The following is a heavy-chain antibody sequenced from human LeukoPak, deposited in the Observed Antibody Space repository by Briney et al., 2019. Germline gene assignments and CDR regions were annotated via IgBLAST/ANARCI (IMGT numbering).Heavy chain of an antibody. CDR1: GGSISSGGYY. D-gene: IGHD4-17*01. V-gene: IGHV4-31*03. CDR2: IYYSGST. Sequence: AQTLSLTCTVSGGSISSGGYYWSCIRQHPGKGLEWIGYIYYSGSTYYNPSLKSRVTISVDTSKNQFSLKLSSVTAAHTAVYYCARGTVTGFDYWGQGTLVTVSS. CDR3: ARGTVTGFDY. J-gene: IGHJ4*02.